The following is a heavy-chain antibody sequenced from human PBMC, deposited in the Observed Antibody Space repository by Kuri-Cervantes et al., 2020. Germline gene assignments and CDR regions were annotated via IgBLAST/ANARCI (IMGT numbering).Heavy chain of an antibody. D-gene: IGHD1-20*01. CDR2: IYYSGST. CDR3: ARVNWLNKKFDY. J-gene: IGHJ4*02. CDR1: GGSISSYY. V-gene: IGHV4-59*08. Sequence: GSLRLSCTVSGGSISSYYWSWIRQPPGKGLEWIGYIYYSGSTNYNPSLKSRVTISVDTSKNQFSLKLSSVTAADTAVYYCARVNWLNKKFDYWGQGTLVTVSS.